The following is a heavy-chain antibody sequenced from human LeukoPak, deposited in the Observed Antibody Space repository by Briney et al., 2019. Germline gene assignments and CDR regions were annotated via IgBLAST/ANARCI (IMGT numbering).Heavy chain of an antibody. CDR1: GFTFSSYW. V-gene: IGHV3-7*01. J-gene: IGHJ5*02. CDR2: IKQDGSEK. CDR3: ARVRVFRWFDP. Sequence: GGSLRLSCAASGFTFSSYWMSWVRQAPGKGLEWVANIKQDGSEKYYVDSVKGRFTTSRDNAKNSLYLQMNSLRAEDTAVYYCARVRVFRWFDPWGQGTLVTVSS.